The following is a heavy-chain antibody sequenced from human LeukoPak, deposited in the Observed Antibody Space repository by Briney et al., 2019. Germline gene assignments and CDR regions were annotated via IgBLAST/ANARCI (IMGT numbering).Heavy chain of an antibody. CDR3: AKAWDGSGTRLGWFDP. D-gene: IGHD3-10*01. CDR2: ISGSGGVT. CDR1: GFTFGSYA. Sequence: PGGSLRLSCVGSGFTFGSYAMSWVRQAPGKGLEWVSLISGSGGVTYYADSVKGRFTISRDNSKNTLYLQMNSLRAEDTATYYCAKAWDGSGTRLGWFDPWGQGTLVTVSS. J-gene: IGHJ5*02. V-gene: IGHV3-23*01.